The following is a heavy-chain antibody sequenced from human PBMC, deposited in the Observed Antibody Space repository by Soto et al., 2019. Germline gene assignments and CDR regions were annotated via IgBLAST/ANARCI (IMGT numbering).Heavy chain of an antibody. J-gene: IGHJ6*02. Sequence: GGSLRLSCAASGSTFSDYYMSWIRQAPGKGLEWVSYISSSSSYTNYADSVKGRFTISRDNAKNSLYLQMNSLRAEDTAVYYCATDNRRDCSSTSCPRMDVWGQGTTVTVSS. V-gene: IGHV3-11*06. CDR2: ISSSSSYT. CDR3: ATDNRRDCSSTSCPRMDV. CDR1: GSTFSDYY. D-gene: IGHD2-2*01.